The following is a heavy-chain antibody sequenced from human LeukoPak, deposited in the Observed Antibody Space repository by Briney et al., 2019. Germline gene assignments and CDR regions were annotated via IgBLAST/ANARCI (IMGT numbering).Heavy chain of an antibody. CDR3: ARLSSGWYWDFDY. CDR1: GFTFSDYY. V-gene: IGHV3-11*01. J-gene: IGHJ4*02. D-gene: IGHD6-19*01. Sequence: GGSLTLSCAASGFTFSDYYMSWIRQAPGKGLEWVSYISSSGSTIYYADSVKGRFTISRDNAKNSLYLQMNSLRAEDTAVYYCARLSSGWYWDFDYWGQGTLVTVSS. CDR2: ISSSGSTI.